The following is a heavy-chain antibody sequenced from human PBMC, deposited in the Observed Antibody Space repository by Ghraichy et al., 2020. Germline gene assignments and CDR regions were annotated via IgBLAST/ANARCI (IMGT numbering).Heavy chain of an antibody. Sequence: GGSLRLSCAASGFTLSDYWMNWVRQAPGKGPEWVAIIKQDGIEKHYVDSVKGRFTISRDNAKNSLHLQMNSLRVDDTAVYYCARASGWVIDYWGQGNLVTVSS. CDR1: GFTLSDYW. D-gene: IGHD2-21*01. V-gene: IGHV3-7*04. CDR3: ARASGWVIDY. CDR2: IKQDGIEK. J-gene: IGHJ4*02.